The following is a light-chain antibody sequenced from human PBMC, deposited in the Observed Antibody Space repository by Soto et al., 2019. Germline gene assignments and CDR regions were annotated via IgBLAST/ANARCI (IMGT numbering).Light chain of an antibody. J-gene: IGKJ5*01. CDR3: QQRSNWPIT. CDR2: DAS. CDR1: QSVSSY. V-gene: IGKV3-11*01. Sequence: EIVLTHSPATLSLSPGEGATLSCRASQSVSSYLAWYQQKPGQAPRLLIYDASNRATGIPARFSGSGSGTDFTLTISSLEPEDFAVYYCQQRSNWPITFGQGTRLETK.